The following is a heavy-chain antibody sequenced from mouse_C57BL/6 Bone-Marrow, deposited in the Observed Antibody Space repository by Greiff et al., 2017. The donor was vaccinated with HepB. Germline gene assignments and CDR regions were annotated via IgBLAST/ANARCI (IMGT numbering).Heavy chain of an antibody. CDR3: AGDGGITTVVNPGFAY. CDR2: ILPGSGST. V-gene: IGHV1-9*01. D-gene: IGHD1-1*01. J-gene: IGHJ3*01. Sequence: QVQLKESGAELMKPGASVKLSCKATGYTFTGYWIEWVKQRPGHGLEWIGEILPGSGSTNYNEKFKGKATFTADTSSNTAYMQLSSLTTADSAIYYCAGDGGITTVVNPGFAYWGQGTLVTVSA. CDR1: GYTFTGYW.